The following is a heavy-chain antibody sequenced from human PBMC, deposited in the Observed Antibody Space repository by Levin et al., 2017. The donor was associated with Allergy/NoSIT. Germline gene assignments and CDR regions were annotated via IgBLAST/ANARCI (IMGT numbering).Heavy chain of an antibody. Sequence: GESLKISCKASGYTFTSYDINWVRQATGQGLEWMGWMNPNSGNTGYAQKFQGRVTMTRNTSISTAYMELSSLRSEDTAVYYCARGYCSGGSCYQYYYYYGMDVWGQGTTVTVSS. D-gene: IGHD2-15*01. CDR2: MNPNSGNT. CDR3: ARGYCSGGSCYQYYYYYGMDV. V-gene: IGHV1-8*01. J-gene: IGHJ6*02. CDR1: GYTFTSYD.